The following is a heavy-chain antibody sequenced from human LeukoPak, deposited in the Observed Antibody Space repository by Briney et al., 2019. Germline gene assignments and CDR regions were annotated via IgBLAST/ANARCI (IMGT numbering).Heavy chain of an antibody. J-gene: IGHJ4*02. V-gene: IGHV1-69*04. CDR3: AKDDWRYCSSTSCYGGDY. D-gene: IGHD2-2*01. Sequence: GSSVTVSFKSSVGTFSSYAISWVRQAPGQGLEWMGRSIPILGIANYAQKFQGRVTITADKSTSTAYMELSSLRSEDTAVYYCAKDDWRYCSSTSCYGGDYWGQGTLVTVSS. CDR1: VGTFSSYA. CDR2: SIPILGIA.